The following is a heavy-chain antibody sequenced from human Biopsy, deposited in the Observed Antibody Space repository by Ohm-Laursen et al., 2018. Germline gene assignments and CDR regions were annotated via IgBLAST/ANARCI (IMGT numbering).Heavy chain of an antibody. CDR1: GYTFTDYF. J-gene: IGHJ6*02. CDR2: ISPSSGGT. V-gene: IGHV1-2*02. D-gene: IGHD3-9*01. Sequence: SVKVSCKASGYTFTDYFLHWVRQAPGQGPEWMGWISPSSGGTNYAQKFQGRVTMIRDTSATTAYMELSSLRSEDTAVYYCARGQRHYYFLTGYSNADAMDVWGQGTTVTVSS. CDR3: ARGQRHYYFLTGYSNADAMDV.